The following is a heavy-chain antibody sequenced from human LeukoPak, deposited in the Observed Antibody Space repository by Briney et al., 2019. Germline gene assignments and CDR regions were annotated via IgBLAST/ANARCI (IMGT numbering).Heavy chain of an antibody. CDR1: GYIFTNYG. CDR2: INPNSGGT. V-gene: IGHV1-2*02. Sequence: ASVKVSCKASGYIFTNYGISWVRQAPGQGLEWMGWINPNSGGTNYAQKFQGRVTMTRDTSISTAYMELSRLRSDDTAVYYCARTSGHYPLGAFDIWGQGTMVTVSS. D-gene: IGHD3-10*01. J-gene: IGHJ3*02. CDR3: ARTSGHYPLGAFDI.